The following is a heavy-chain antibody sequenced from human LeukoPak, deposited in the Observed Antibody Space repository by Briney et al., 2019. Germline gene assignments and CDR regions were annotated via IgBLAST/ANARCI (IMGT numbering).Heavy chain of an antibody. CDR2: LSDGGTP. CDR1: GYSISSGHY. V-gene: IGHV4-38-2*01. J-gene: IGHJ4*02. CDR3: GTSDSGSIFGVVISF. Sequence: SETLSLTCDVSGYSISSGHYWGWSRQPPGKGLEGIGSLSDGGTPDYNPSLKSRVSMSIDTSKNQFSLRLRSLTAADTAIYYCGTSDSGSIFGVVISFWGQGTLVTVSS. D-gene: IGHD3-3*02.